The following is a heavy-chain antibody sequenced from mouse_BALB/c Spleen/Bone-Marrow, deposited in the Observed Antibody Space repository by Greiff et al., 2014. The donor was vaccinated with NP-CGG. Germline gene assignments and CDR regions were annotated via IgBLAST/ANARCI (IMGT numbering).Heavy chain of an antibody. CDR1: GYTFTSFV. J-gene: IGHJ3*01. D-gene: IGHD4-1*01. CDR2: INPYNDGT. V-gene: IGHV1-14*01. CDR3: GRRESGTWFAY. Sequence: VQLKQSGPDLVKPGASVKMSCKASGYTFTSFVMHWVKQKPGQGLEWIGYINPYNDGTKYNEKFKDKATLSSDKSSSTAYMELSNLTSEDSAVYYCGRRESGTWFAYWGQGTLVTVSA.